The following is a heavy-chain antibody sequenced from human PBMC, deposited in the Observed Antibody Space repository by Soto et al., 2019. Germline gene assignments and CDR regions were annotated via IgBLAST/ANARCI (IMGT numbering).Heavy chain of an antibody. CDR1: GYSFTSYW. J-gene: IGHJ6*03. V-gene: IGHV5-51*01. D-gene: IGHD2-2*01. CDR3: ARQVIGDCSSTSCSPDYYYYYMDV. Sequence: GESLKISCKGSGYSFTSYWIGWVRQMPGKGLEWMGIIYPGDSDTRYSPSFQGQVTISADKSISTAYLQWSSLKASDTAMYYCARQVIGDCSSTSCSPDYYYYYMDVWGKGTTVTAP. CDR2: IYPGDSDT.